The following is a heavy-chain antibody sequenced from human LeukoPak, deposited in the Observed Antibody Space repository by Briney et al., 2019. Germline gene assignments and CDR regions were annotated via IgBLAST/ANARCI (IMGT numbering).Heavy chain of an antibody. Sequence: PSETLSLTCTVSGGSISSGGYYWSWIRQHPGKGLEWIGYIYYSGSTYYNPSLKSRVTISVDTSKNQFSLKLSSVTAADTAVYYCARSSWYYYDSSGYPQVHFDYWGQGTLVTVSS. J-gene: IGHJ4*02. D-gene: IGHD3-22*01. V-gene: IGHV4-31*03. CDR1: GGSISSGGYY. CDR2: IYYSGST. CDR3: ARSSWYYYDSSGYPQVHFDY.